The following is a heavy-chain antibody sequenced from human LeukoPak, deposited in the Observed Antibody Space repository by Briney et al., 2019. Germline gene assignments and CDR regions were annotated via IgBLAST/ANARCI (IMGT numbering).Heavy chain of an antibody. Sequence: VHLVDPEGLLVQPWRALKHFCAAPGLPVTSDGIQVGRQDPGQGLEWVVGRWYDGSNKYYTDSVKGGFTISKDNSKNKLYLQMNSLRAEDTAVYYCARLYGDYVGYYGMDVWGQGTTVTVSS. CDR2: RWYDGSNK. J-gene: IGHJ6*02. CDR3: ARLYGDYVGYYGMDV. V-gene: IGHV3-33*01. D-gene: IGHD4-17*01. CDR1: GLPVTSDG.